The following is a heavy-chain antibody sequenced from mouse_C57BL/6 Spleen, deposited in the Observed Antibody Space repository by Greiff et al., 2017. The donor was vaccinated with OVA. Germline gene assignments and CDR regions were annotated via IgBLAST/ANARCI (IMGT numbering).Heavy chain of an antibody. CDR1: GYSFTDYN. Sequence: EVQLQESGPELVKPGASVKISCKASGYSFTDYNMNWVKQSNGKSLEWIGVSNPNYGTTSYNQKFKGKATLTVDQSSSTAYMQLNSLTSEDSAVYYCARGNGYDDWAWFAYWGQGTPVTVSA. CDR2: SNPNYGTT. D-gene: IGHD2-2*01. V-gene: IGHV1-39*01. CDR3: ARGNGYDDWAWFAY. J-gene: IGHJ3*01.